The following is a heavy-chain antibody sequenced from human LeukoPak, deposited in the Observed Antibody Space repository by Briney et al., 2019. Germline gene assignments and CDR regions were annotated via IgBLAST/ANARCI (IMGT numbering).Heavy chain of an antibody. Sequence: GGSLRLSCAASGFTFSSYGMHWVRQAPGKGLEWVAFIRYDGSNKYYADSVKGRFTISRDNSKNTLYLQMNSLRAEDTAVYYCAKASLYCSSTSCYTNGAFDYWGQGTLVTVSS. CDR1: GFTFSSYG. V-gene: IGHV3-30*02. CDR2: IRYDGSNK. CDR3: AKASLYCSSTSCYTNGAFDY. J-gene: IGHJ4*02. D-gene: IGHD2-2*02.